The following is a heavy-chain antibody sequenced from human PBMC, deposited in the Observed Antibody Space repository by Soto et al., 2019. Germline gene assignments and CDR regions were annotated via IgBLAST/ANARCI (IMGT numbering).Heavy chain of an antibody. CDR3: ARIQKGLPGLGY. Sequence: GGSLRLSCAASGFTFSSYCMHWVRQAPGKGLVWVSRINSDGSSTSYADSVKGRFTISRDNAKNTLYLQMNSLRAEDTAVYYCARIQKGLPGLGYWGQGTLVTVSS. CDR1: GFTFSSYC. D-gene: IGHD5-18*01. J-gene: IGHJ4*02. V-gene: IGHV3-74*01. CDR2: INSDGSST.